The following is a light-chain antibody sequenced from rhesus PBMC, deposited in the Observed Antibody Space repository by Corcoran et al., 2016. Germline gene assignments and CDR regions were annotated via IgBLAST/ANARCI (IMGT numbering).Light chain of an antibody. CDR1: PSISSG. V-gene: IGKV1-22*01. CDR2: KAS. CDR3: LQYSSSPPT. Sequence: DIQMTQSPSSLSASVGDTVTITCRASPSISSGLAWYQQKTGKAPKLLIYKASRLQSGVPSRFSGSGSGTDFTLTISSRQPEDFATYYCLQYSSSPPTFGQGTKVEIK. J-gene: IGKJ1*01.